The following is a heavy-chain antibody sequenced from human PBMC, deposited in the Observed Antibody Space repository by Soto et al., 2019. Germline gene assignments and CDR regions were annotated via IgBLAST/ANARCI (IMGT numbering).Heavy chain of an antibody. CDR1: GFTFSSYA. Sequence: EVQLLESGGGLVQPGGSLRLSCAASGFTFSSYAMSWVRQAPGKGLEWVSAISGSGGSTYYADSVNGRFTISRDNSKNTLYLQMNSLRAEDTAVYYCAKDGGGSYYVAYYFDYWGQGTLVTVSS. V-gene: IGHV3-23*01. CDR2: ISGSGGST. CDR3: AKDGGGSYYVAYYFDY. J-gene: IGHJ4*02. D-gene: IGHD1-26*01.